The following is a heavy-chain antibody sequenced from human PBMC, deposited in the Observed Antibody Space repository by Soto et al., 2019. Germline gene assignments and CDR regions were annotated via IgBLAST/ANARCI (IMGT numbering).Heavy chain of an antibody. CDR2: MNPNSGNT. CDR3: ARVGTDYYGSGSLNYYYYGMDV. V-gene: IGHV1-8*01. Sequence: ASVKVSCKASGYTFTSYDINWVRQATGQGLEWMGWMNPNSGNTGYAQKFQGRVTMTRNTSISTAYMELSSLRSEDTAVYYCARVGTDYYGSGSLNYYYYGMDVWGQGTTVPVSS. J-gene: IGHJ6*02. CDR1: GYTFTSYD. D-gene: IGHD3-10*01.